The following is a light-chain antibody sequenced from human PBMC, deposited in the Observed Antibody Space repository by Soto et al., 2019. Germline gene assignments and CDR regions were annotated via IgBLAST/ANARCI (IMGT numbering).Light chain of an antibody. CDR2: DAS. J-gene: IGKJ4*01. Sequence: DFQMTQSPSSLSASVGDRVTITCQASKDISDFLDWYQQKPGAAPKLLIYDASNLQAGVPSRFSGSGSGKDFTFTISSLQPEDVATYYCQQYDNIPLTFGGGTKVDIK. CDR3: QQYDNIPLT. V-gene: IGKV1-33*01. CDR1: KDISDF.